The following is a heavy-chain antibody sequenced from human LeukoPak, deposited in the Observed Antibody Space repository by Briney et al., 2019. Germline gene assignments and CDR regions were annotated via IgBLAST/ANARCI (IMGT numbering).Heavy chain of an antibody. J-gene: IGHJ4*02. D-gene: IGHD2-2*01. CDR1: GFTFSDNY. Sequence: PGGSLRLSCAASGFTFSDNYMTWVRQAPGKGLEWVANIKKDGSEKYYVDSVKGRFTISRDNAKTSLYLQMNSLRAEDTAVYYCARLGLYCSSTSCPYYFDYWGQGTLVTVSS. V-gene: IGHV3-7*01. CDR3: ARLGLYCSSTSCPYYFDY. CDR2: IKKDGSEK.